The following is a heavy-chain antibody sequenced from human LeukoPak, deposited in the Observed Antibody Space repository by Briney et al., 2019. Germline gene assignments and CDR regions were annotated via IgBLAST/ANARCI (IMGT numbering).Heavy chain of an antibody. J-gene: IGHJ4*02. CDR1: GSSIGSSSYY. V-gene: IGHV4-61*05. D-gene: IGHD6-6*01. CDR3: ASDTTSSGFFDY. Sequence: SETLSLTCTVSGSSIGSSSYYWGWIRQPPGKGLGWIGYRYTSGNTNYNPSLKSRVTISVDTSKTQVSLRLSSVTAADTAVYYCASDTTSSGFFDYWGQGILVTVSS. CDR2: RYTSGNT.